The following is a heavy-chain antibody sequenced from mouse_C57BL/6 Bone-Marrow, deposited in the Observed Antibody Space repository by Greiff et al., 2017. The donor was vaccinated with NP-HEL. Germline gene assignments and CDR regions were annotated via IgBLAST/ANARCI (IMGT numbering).Heavy chain of an antibody. V-gene: IGHV1-4*01. CDR1: GYTFTSYT. CDR3: ASGFDY. Sequence: IPCASVKMSCKASGYTFTSYTMHWVKQRPGQGLEWIGYINPSSGYTKYNQKFKDKATLTADKSSSTAYMQLSSLTSEDSAVYYCASGFDYWGQGTTLTVSS. J-gene: IGHJ2*01. CDR2: INPSSGYT.